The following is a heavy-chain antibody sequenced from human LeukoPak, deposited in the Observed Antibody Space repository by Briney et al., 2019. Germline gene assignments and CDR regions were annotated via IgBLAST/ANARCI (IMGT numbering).Heavy chain of an antibody. CDR2: ISSDSSTI. J-gene: IGHJ4*02. V-gene: IGHV3-48*02. Sequence: GGSLRLSCSASGFTISTYPMHWVRQAPGKGLEWVSYISSDSSTIYYADSVKGRFTISRDNAKNSLYLQMNSLRDEDTAVYYCATWFGELSWGLFDYWGQGTLVTVSS. D-gene: IGHD3-10*01. CDR1: GFTISTYP. CDR3: ATWFGELSWGLFDY.